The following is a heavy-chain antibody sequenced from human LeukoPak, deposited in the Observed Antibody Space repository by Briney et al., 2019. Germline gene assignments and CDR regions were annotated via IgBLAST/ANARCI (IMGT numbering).Heavy chain of an antibody. D-gene: IGHD4-17*01. V-gene: IGHV3-30*02. J-gene: IGHJ4*02. CDR3: AKDRGGDYDGFDY. CDR2: IRYDGSNK. Sequence: GGSLRLSCAASGFAFSSYGMHWVRQAPGKGLEWVAFIRYDGSNKYYADSVKGRFTISRDNSKNTLYLQMNSLRAEDTAVYYCAKDRGGDYDGFDYWGQGTLVTVSS. CDR1: GFAFSSYG.